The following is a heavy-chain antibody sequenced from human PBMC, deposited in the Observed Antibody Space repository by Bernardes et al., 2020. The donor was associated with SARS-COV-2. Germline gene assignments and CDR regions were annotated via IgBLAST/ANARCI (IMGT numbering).Heavy chain of an antibody. Sequence: ASVKVSCKAFGYTFTNYVMYWVRQAPGQGLEWMGWINAGNSNTKYSQKFQGRVTITRDTSASTAYMELSSLSSEDTAVYYCARAQNPTSSSYYYYGVDVWGHGTTVTVSS. D-gene: IGHD6-6*01. CDR3: ARAQNPTSSSYYYYGVDV. CDR1: GYTFTNYV. CDR2: INAGNSNT. J-gene: IGHJ6*02. V-gene: IGHV1-3*01.